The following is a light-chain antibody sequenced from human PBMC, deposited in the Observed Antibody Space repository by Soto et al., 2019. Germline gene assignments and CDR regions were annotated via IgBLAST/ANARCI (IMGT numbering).Light chain of an antibody. J-gene: IGLJ1*01. Sequence: QSVLTQPLSVSGAPGQRVTISCTGSSSNIGAGYDVHWYQQLPGTAPKVLIYGNSNRPSGVPDRFSGSKSGTSASLAITGLQAEDEADYYCQSYDSSLSGYVFGTGTKLTVL. V-gene: IGLV1-40*01. CDR1: SSNIGAGYD. CDR3: QSYDSSLSGYV. CDR2: GNS.